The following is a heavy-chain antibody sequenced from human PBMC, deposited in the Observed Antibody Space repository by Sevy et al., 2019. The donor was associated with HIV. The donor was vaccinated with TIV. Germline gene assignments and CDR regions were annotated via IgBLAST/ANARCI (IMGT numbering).Heavy chain of an antibody. J-gene: IGHJ6*02. CDR1: GFTFSNYN. CDR3: ARVVAYSSGGSCFPGYYDGMDV. Sequence: GGSLRLSCAASGFTFSNYNMNWVRQAPGKGLEWVSSISSSSNYISYADSMKGRFTISRDNAKNSLYLQMNSLRAEDTAVYYCARVVAYSSGGSCFPGYYDGMDVWGQGTTVTVSS. V-gene: IGHV3-21*01. D-gene: IGHD2-15*01. CDR2: ISSSSNYI.